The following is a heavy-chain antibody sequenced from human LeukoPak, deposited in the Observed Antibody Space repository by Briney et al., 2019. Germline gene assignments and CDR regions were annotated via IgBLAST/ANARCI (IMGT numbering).Heavy chain of an antibody. V-gene: IGHV4-39*01. Sequence: PSETLSLTCTVSGGSISSSSYYWGWIRQPPGKGLEWIGSIYYSGSTYYNPSLKSRVTISVDTSKNQFSLKLSSVTAADTAVYYCARLMVRQAFDYWGQGTLVTVSS. CDR1: GGSISSSSYY. CDR2: IYYSGST. J-gene: IGHJ4*02. D-gene: IGHD2-8*01. CDR3: ARLMVRQAFDY.